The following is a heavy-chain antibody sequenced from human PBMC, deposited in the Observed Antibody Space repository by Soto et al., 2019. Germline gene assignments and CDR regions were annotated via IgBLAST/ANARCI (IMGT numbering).Heavy chain of an antibody. Sequence: ASVKVSSKASGYTFTSYAMHWVRQAPGQRLEWMGWINAGNGNTKYSQKFQGRVTITRDTSASTAYMELSSLRSEDTAVYYCARTLRYVAADAFDIWGQGTMVTDS. J-gene: IGHJ3*02. V-gene: IGHV1-3*01. CDR3: ARTLRYVAADAFDI. CDR2: INAGNGNT. D-gene: IGHD3-9*01. CDR1: GYTFTSYA.